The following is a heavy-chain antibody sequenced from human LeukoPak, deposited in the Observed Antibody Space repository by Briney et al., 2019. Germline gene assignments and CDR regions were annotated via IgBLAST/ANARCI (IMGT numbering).Heavy chain of an antibody. V-gene: IGHV4-34*01. CDR2: INHSGST. Sequence: SETLSLTCAVYGGSFSGYYWSWIRQPPGKGLEWIGEINHSGSTNYNPSLKSRVTISVDTSKNQFSLKLSSVTAADTAVYYCARLVASDTAMESYYYYYGMDVWGQGTTVTVSS. J-gene: IGHJ6*02. CDR3: ARLVASDTAMESYYYYYGMDV. CDR1: GGSFSGYY. D-gene: IGHD5-18*01.